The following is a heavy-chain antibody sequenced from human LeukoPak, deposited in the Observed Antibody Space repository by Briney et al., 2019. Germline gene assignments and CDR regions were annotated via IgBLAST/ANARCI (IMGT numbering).Heavy chain of an antibody. CDR2: MSNSGST. V-gene: IGHV4-59*04. D-gene: IGHD2-2*01. J-gene: IGHJ4*02. Sequence: PSETLSLTCTVSGGSVSSYYWSWIRQPPGKGLEWIGTMSNSGSTYYNPPLKSRVTISVDTSKNQFSLKVSSVTAADTAVYYCARHASRYCSSTSCYGTYFDYWGQGTLVTVSS. CDR1: GGSVSSYY. CDR3: ARHASRYCSSTSCYGTYFDY.